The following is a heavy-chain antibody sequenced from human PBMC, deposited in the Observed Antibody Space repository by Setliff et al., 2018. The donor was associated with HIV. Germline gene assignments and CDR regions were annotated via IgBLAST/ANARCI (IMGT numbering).Heavy chain of an antibody. D-gene: IGHD4-17*01. J-gene: IGHJ3*02. Sequence: ASVKVSCKVSGYTFISYDINWVRQATGQGLEWMGWMNPNSGNTGYAQKFLDRVTMTTDTSTRTAYMELSSLRSEDTAVYYCARGYGAFDIWGQGTMVTVSS. CDR3: ARGYGAFDI. V-gene: IGHV1-8*02. CDR1: GYTFISYD. CDR2: MNPNSGNT.